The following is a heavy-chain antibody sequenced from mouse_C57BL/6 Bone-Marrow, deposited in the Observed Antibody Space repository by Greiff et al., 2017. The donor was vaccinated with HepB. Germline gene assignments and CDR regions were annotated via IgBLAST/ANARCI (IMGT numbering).Heavy chain of an antibody. J-gene: IGHJ1*03. D-gene: IGHD2-3*01. CDR1: GYTFTSYG. V-gene: IGHV1-81*01. Sequence: VQLQQSGAELARPGASVKLSCKASGYTFTSYGISWVKQRTGQGLEWIGEIYPRSGNTYYNEKFKGKATLTADKSSSTAYMELRSLTSEDSAVYFCARSGYYVRSYRYFDVWGTGTTVTVSS. CDR2: IYPRSGNT. CDR3: ARSGYYVRSYRYFDV.